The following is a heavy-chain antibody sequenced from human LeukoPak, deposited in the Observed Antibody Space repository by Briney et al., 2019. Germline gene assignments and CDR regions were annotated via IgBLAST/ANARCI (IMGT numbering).Heavy chain of an antibody. D-gene: IGHD3-10*01. CDR1: GFTFSSYA. CDR3: AREHGSGSYFDY. Sequence: GSLRLSCAASGFTFSSYAMNWVRQAPGKGLEWVSSISSSSSYIYYADSVKGRFTISRDNAKNSLYLQMNSLRAEDTAVYYCAREHGSGSYFDYWGQGTLVTVSS. CDR2: ISSSSSYI. V-gene: IGHV3-21*01. J-gene: IGHJ4*02.